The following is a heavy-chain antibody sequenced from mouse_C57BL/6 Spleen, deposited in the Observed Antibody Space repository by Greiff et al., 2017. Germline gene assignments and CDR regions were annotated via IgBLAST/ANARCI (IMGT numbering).Heavy chain of an antibody. CDR3: ARDRNWDYFDY. J-gene: IGHJ2*01. D-gene: IGHD4-1*01. V-gene: IGHV1-80*01. CDR1: GYAFSSYW. CDR2: IYPGDGDT. Sequence: VKLLESGAELVKPGASVKISCKASGYAFSSYWMNWVKQRPGKGLEWIGQIYPGDGDTNYNGKFKGKATLTADKSSSTAYMQLSSLTSEDSAVDFCARDRNWDYFDYWGQGTTLTVSS.